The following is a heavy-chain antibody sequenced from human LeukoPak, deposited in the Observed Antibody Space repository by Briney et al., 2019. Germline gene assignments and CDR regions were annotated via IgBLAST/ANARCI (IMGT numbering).Heavy chain of an antibody. CDR2: INHSGST. CDR3: ARDNLYSSSWGARDAFDI. CDR1: GGSFSGYY. J-gene: IGHJ3*02. Sequence: SETLSLTCAVYGGSFSGYYWSWIRQPPGKGLEWIGEINHSGSTNYNPSLKSRVTISVDTSKNQFSLKLSSVTAADTAVYYCARDNLYSSSWGARDAFDIWGQGTMVTVSS. D-gene: IGHD6-13*01. V-gene: IGHV4-34*01.